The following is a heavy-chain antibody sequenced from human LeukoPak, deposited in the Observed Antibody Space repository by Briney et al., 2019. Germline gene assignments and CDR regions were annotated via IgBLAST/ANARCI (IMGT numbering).Heavy chain of an antibody. CDR1: GYTLTELS. J-gene: IGHJ5*02. CDR3: AARITIWSDWFDP. CDR2: FDPEDGET. V-gene: IGHV1-24*01. D-gene: IGHD3-3*01. Sequence: ASVKVSCKVSGYTLTELSMHWVRQAPGKGLEWMGGFDPEDGETIYAQKFQGRVTMTEDTSADTAYMELSSLRSEDTAVYYCAARITIWSDWFDPWGQGTVVTVSS.